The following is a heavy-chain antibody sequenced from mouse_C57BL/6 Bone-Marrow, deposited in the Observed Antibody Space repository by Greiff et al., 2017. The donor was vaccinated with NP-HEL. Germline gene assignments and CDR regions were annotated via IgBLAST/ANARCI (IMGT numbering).Heavy chain of an antibody. CDR3: VRHGYGGFAY. Sequence: DVHLVESGGGLVQPKGSLKLSCAASGFSFNTYAMNWVRQAPGKGLEWVARIRSKSNNYATYYADSVKDRFTISRDDSESMLYLQMNNLKTEDTAMYYCVRHGYGGFAYWGQGTLVTVSA. V-gene: IGHV10-1*01. CDR1: GFSFNTYA. J-gene: IGHJ3*01. D-gene: IGHD2-2*01. CDR2: IRSKSNNYAT.